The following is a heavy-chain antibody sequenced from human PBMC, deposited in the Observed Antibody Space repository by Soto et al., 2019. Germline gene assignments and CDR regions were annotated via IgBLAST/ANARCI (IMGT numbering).Heavy chain of an antibody. J-gene: IGHJ4*02. CDR1: GYTFTSYG. CDR2: ISAYNGNT. CDR3: ARQDNAFPILVVPAAILV. V-gene: IGHV1-18*01. Sequence: QVQLVQSGAEVKKPGASVKVSCKASGYTFTSYGISWVRQAPGQGLEWMGWISAYNGNTNYAQKLQGRVTMTTDTSTSTDYMELRSLRSDDTAVYYCARQDNAFPILVVPAAILVWSQRTLATVSS. D-gene: IGHD2-2*01.